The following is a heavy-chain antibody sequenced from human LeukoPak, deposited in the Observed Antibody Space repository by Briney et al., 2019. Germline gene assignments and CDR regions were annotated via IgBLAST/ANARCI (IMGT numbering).Heavy chain of an antibody. CDR2: INPSGGST. D-gene: IGHD2-15*01. CDR1: GYTFTSYY. Sequence: GASVKVSCKASGYTFTSYYMHWVRQAPGQGLEWMGIINPSGGSTSYAQKFQGRVTMTRDTSTSTVYMELSSLRSEDTAVYYCARPDSGYCSGGSCYSTNWYFDLWSRGTLVTVSS. V-gene: IGHV1-46*01. CDR3: ARPDSGYCSGGSCYSTNWYFDL. J-gene: IGHJ2*01.